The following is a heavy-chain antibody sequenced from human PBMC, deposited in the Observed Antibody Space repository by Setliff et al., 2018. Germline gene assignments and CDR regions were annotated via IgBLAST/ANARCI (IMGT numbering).Heavy chain of an antibody. J-gene: IGHJ5*02. CDR3: TRGRFDP. CDR2: IKSKAYGGTT. V-gene: IGHV3-49*04. Sequence: PGGSLRLSCAASGFTLNNYAMIWVRQAPGKGLEWVGFIKSKAYGGTTEYAASVKGRFTISRDDSKSIAYLQMNSLKTEDTAVYYCTRGRFDPWGQGTLVTVSS. CDR1: GFTLNNYA.